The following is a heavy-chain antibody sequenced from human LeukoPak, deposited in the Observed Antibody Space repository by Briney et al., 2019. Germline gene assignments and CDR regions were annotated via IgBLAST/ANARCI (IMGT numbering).Heavy chain of an antibody. V-gene: IGHV3-7*01. Sequence: PGGSLRLSCVASGFTFSSYWMSWVRQAPGKGLEWVANIKQDGSEKYYVDSVKGRFTISRDNAKNSLYLQMNSLRAEDTAVYYCARDQNPDYDFWSGYYMVGAFDIWGQGTMVTVSS. CDR2: IKQDGSEK. D-gene: IGHD3-3*01. CDR3: ARDQNPDYDFWSGYYMVGAFDI. CDR1: GFTFSSYW. J-gene: IGHJ3*02.